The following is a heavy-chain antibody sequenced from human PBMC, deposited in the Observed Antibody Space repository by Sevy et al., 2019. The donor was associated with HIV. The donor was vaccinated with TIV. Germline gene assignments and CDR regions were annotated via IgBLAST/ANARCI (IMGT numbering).Heavy chain of an antibody. J-gene: IGHJ4*02. CDR2: RYYTGSS. CDR1: GVSISPYY. Sequence: SQTLSLTCTVSGVSISPYYWTWVRQPPGKGLEWIGYRYYTGSSDHNTSLKSRVTTSVDTSKNQFSLRLRSVTAADTAIYYCARGGPIQHQLDYFDSWGQGTLVTVSS. V-gene: IGHV4-59*01. D-gene: IGHD2-2*01. CDR3: ARGGPIQHQLDYFDS.